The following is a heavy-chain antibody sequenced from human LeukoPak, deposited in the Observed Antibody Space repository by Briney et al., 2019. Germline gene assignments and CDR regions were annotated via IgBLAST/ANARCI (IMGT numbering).Heavy chain of an antibody. J-gene: IGHJ4*02. V-gene: IGHV3-30*02. CDR1: GFTFSTYG. CDR3: ASPLAYCSSTSCPIEY. CDR2: IRYDGTNK. D-gene: IGHD2-2*01. Sequence: GSLRLSCAASGFTFSTYGMHWVRQAPGKGLEWVAFIRYDGTNKYYADSVKGRFTISRDNSKNTLYLQMNSLRAEDTAVYYCASPLAYCSSTSCPIEYWGQGTLVTVSS.